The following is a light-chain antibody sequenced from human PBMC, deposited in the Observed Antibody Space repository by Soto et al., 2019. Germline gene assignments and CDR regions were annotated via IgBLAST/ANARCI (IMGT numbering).Light chain of an antibody. CDR3: QQFKSHPFT. J-gene: IGKJ4*01. V-gene: IGKV1-9*01. CDR2: AAS. CDR1: QGISSY. Sequence: IHLTQSPSSLSASVGDRVTITCRASQGISSYLAWYQEKPGQAPKLLISAASTLQSGVPSRFSGSVSVTAFTLSISSLQPEDSATYYCQQFKSHPFTFGGGTKVEIK.